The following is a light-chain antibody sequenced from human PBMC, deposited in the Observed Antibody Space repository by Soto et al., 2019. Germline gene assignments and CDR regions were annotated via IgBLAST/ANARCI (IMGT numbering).Light chain of an antibody. CDR1: SSNIGSNS. CDR2: DNH. Sequence: QPVLTQPPSASGTPGQRVTISCSGSSSNIGSNSVNWYQQLPGTAPKVVIYDNHQRPSGVPDRCSGSKSGTSASLGISGLQPEDEADYYCASWDNSLNGVVFGGGTKVTVL. V-gene: IGLV1-44*01. CDR3: ASWDNSLNGVV. J-gene: IGLJ3*02.